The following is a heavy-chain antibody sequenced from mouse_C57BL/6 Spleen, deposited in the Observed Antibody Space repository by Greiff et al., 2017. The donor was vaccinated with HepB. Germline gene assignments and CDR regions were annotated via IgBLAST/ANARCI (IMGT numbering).Heavy chain of an antibody. D-gene: IGHD1-1*01. J-gene: IGHJ4*01. CDR1: GYTFTSYW. V-gene: IGHV1-61*01. CDR2: IYPSDSET. CDR3: ARRGLLRFPYYYAMDY. Sequence: QVQLQQPGAELVRPGSSVKLSCKASGYTFTSYWMDWVKQRPGQGLEWIGNIYPSDSETHYNQKFKDKATLTVDKSSSTAYMQLSSLKSEDSAVYYCARRGLLRFPYYYAMDYWGQGTSVTVSS.